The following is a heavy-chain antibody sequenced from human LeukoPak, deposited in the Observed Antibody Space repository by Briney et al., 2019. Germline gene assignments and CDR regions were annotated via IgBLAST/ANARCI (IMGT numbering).Heavy chain of an antibody. CDR2: INSDGSST. V-gene: IGHV3-74*01. D-gene: IGHD3-22*01. CDR1: GSTFSSYW. J-gene: IGHJ4*02. Sequence: PGGSLRLSCAASGSTFSSYWMHWVRQAPGKGLVWVSRINSDGSSTSYADSVKGRVTISRDNAKNTLYLQMNSLRAEDTAVYYCARGGYYYDSSGYYPGDYWGQGTLVTVSS. CDR3: ARGGYYYDSSGYYPGDY.